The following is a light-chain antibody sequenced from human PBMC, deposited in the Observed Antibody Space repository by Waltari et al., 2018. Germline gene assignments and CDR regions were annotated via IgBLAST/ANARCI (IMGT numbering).Light chain of an antibody. J-gene: IGKJ1*01. CDR3: QKYDSLPAT. CDR1: QSVIKY. CDR2: HAS. V-gene: IGKV3-20*01. Sequence: VLTQSPGTLSLSPGERATLSCRASQSVIKYLAWYQQKPGRAPRLLIYHASTRATGIPDRFSGCGSGTDFSLTISRLEPEDFAVYYCQKYDSLPATFGQGTRVEIK.